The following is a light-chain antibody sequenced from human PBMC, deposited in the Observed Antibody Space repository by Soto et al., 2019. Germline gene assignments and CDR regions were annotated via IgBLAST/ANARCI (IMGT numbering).Light chain of an antibody. CDR1: QAISNY. Sequence: DIQMTQSPSSLSASVGDRVTITCRASQAISNYLAWYQQKPGKVPNLLIYAASTLQSGVPSRFSASGSGTAFTLTTNSLQPEDVATYSCQKYNCPPWTFAPGTEVEIK. J-gene: IGKJ1*01. V-gene: IGKV1-27*01. CDR2: AAS. CDR3: QKYNCPPWT.